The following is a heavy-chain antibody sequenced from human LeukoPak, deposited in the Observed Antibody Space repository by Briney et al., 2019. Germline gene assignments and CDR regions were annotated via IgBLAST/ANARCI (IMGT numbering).Heavy chain of an antibody. V-gene: IGHV4-59*01. CDR3: ARVPRIEAGATGDWFDP. CDR2: IYYSGST. J-gene: IGHJ5*02. D-gene: IGHD6-13*01. CDR1: GGSMTNYY. Sequence: SETLSLTCTVSGGSMTNYYWSWIRQPPGKGLEWIGFIYYSGSTNYNPSLKSRVTISVDTSKNQFFLNLRSVTAADTAVCYCARVPRIEAGATGDWFDPWGQGTVVTVSS.